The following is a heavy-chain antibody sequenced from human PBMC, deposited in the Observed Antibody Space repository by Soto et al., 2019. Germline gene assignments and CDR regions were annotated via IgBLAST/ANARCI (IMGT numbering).Heavy chain of an antibody. V-gene: IGHV4-4*02. CDR1: SGSISSSNW. D-gene: IGHD1-7*01. J-gene: IGHJ6*03. CDR2: IYHSGST. Sequence: SETLSLTCAVSSGSISSSNWWSWVRQPPGKGLEWIGEIYHSGSTNYNPSLKSRVTISVDKSKNQFSLKLSSVTAADTAVYYCARLVLELHTSGRYYYYYYMDVWGKGTTVTVSS. CDR3: ARLVLELHTSGRYYYYYYMDV.